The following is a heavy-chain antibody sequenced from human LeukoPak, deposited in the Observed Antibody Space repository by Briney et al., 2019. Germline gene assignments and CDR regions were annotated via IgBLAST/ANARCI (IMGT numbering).Heavy chain of an antibody. CDR1: GFTFSSYE. V-gene: IGHV3-48*03. CDR2: ISSSGSTI. D-gene: IGHD3-3*01. Sequence: PGGSLRLSCAASGFTFSSYEMNWVRQAPGRGLEWVSYISSSGSTIYYADSVKGRFTISRDNAKNSLYLQMNSLRAEDTAVYYCAKDVTFFGVVIIGYFDYWGQGTLVTVSS. J-gene: IGHJ4*02. CDR3: AKDVTFFGVVIIGYFDY.